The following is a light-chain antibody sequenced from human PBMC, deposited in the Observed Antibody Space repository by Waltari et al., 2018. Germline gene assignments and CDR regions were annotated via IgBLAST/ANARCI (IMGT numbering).Light chain of an antibody. CDR2: DAS. V-gene: IGKV1-33*01. CDR1: QDISNY. CDR3: QRYDNLPIFA. Sequence: DIQMTQSPSSLSASVGDRVTITCQASQDISNYLNWYLQKPGKAPKLLIHDASKLETGVPSRFSGSQSGTHFTLTISSLQPEDIATYYCQRYDNLPIFAFGPGTKVDVK. J-gene: IGKJ3*01.